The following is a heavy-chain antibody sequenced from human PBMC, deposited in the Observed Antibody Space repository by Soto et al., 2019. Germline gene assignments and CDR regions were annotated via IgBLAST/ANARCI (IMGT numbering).Heavy chain of an antibody. CDR3: TRIYCTTTSCFINGMDV. D-gene: IGHD2-2*01. Sequence: SETLSLTCAVSGYVITNGYHRGWIRQPPGKELEWIGTISHSGDTYYNPSLKSRVTISIDTAKNHLSLILSSVTAADTATYYCTRIYCTTTSCFINGMDVWGQGTKVTVSS. CDR1: GYVITNGYH. V-gene: IGHV4-38-2*01. CDR2: ISHSGDT. J-gene: IGHJ6*02.